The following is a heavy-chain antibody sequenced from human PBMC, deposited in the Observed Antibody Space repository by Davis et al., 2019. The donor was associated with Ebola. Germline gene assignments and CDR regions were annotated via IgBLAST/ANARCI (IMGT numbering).Heavy chain of an antibody. CDR1: GFTFSSYS. CDR2: ISSSSSYI. CDR3: ARDLWATVTADYYYYYGMDV. V-gene: IGHV3-21*01. D-gene: IGHD4-17*01. Sequence: GESLKISCTASGFTFSSYSMNWVRQAPGKGLEWVSSISSSSSYIYYADSVKGRFTISRDNAKNSLYLQMNSLRAEDTAVYYCARDLWATVTADYYYYYGMDVWGKGTTVTVSS. J-gene: IGHJ6*04.